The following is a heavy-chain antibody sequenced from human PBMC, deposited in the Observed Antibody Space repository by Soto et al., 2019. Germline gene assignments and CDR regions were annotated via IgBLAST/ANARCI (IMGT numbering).Heavy chain of an antibody. J-gene: IGHJ4*02. Sequence: GASVKVSCKASGYTFTGYYMHWVRQASGHGLEWMGWINPNSGGTNNAQKFQGRVTMTRDTSISTAYMELSRLRSDDTAVYYCASLPATEYFDYWGQGALVTVSS. CDR1: GYTFTGYY. CDR2: INPNSGGT. CDR3: ASLPATEYFDY. V-gene: IGHV1-2*02. D-gene: IGHD2-15*01.